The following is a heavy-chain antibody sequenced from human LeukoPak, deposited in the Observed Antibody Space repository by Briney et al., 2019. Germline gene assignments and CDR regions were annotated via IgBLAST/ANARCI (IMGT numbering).Heavy chain of an antibody. J-gene: IGHJ4*02. V-gene: IGHV3-23*01. CDR2: ISGGGGSA. D-gene: IGHD6-6*01. Sequence: GGSLRLSCAASGFTFDDYGMSWVRQAPGKGLEWVSAISGGGGSAYYADSVKGRFTISRDNSKNTLYLQMNSLRAEDTAVYYCAKAHSGYSSSSEFDYWGQGTLVTVSS. CDR1: GFTFDDYG. CDR3: AKAHSGYSSSSEFDY.